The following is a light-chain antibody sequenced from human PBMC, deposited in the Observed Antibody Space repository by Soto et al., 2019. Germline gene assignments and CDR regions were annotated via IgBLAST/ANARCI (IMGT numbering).Light chain of an antibody. CDR3: CSYAGSSTYV. V-gene: IGLV2-23*01. CDR2: EGT. CDR1: ISDVGSYNL. J-gene: IGLJ1*01. Sequence: QSALTQPASVSGSPGQSITISCTGTISDVGSYNLVSWYQQHPGKAPQLMIYEGTKRPSGVSTRFSGSRSGNTASLTISGLQAEDEADYYCCSYAGSSTYVFGIGTKVTVL.